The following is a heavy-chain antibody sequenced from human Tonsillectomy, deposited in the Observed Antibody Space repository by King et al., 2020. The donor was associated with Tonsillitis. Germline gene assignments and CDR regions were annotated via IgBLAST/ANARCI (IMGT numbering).Heavy chain of an antibody. CDR2: ISSSSSYI. V-gene: IGHV3-21*01. J-gene: IGHJ4*02. CDR1: GFTFSSYS. Sequence: VQLVESGGGLVKPGGSLRLSCAASGFTFSSYSMNWVRQAPGKGLEWVSSISSSSSYIYYADSVKGRFTISRDNAKNSLYLQMNSLRAEDTAVYYCARGGYSYGFARGDYFDYWGQGTLVTVSS. CDR3: ARGGYSYGFARGDYFDY. D-gene: IGHD5-18*01.